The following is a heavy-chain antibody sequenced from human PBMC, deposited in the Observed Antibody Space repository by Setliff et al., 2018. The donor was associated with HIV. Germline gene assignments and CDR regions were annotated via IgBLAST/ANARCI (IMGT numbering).Heavy chain of an antibody. D-gene: IGHD3-22*01. Sequence: SETLSLTCAVYGGSFSGYFWSWIRQPPGKGLEWIGEINHSGSTNYNPSLKSRVTISVDTSKNQFSLKLSSVTAADTAVYYCARHSITLVVGVPERDDAFDIWGQGTMVTVSS. CDR1: GGSFSGYF. CDR2: INHSGST. J-gene: IGHJ3*02. V-gene: IGHV4-34*01. CDR3: ARHSITLVVGVPERDDAFDI.